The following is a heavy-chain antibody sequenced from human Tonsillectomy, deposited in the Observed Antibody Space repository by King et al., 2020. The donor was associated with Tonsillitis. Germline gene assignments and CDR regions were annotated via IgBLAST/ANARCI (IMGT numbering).Heavy chain of an antibody. J-gene: IGHJ6*02. CDR1: GFTFSSYA. D-gene: IGHD3-10*01. CDR3: ARASSHYFDSGRPAPYYNYYGLDV. V-gene: IGHV3-30-3*01. CDR2: ISYDGDIR. Sequence: HVQLVESGGGVVQPGRSLRLSCAASGFTFSSYAMHWVRQAPGKGLEWVALISYDGDIRYYADSVKGRFPISRDNSKYTLYLQMNSLRAEDTAVYYCARASSHYFDSGRPAPYYNYYGLDVWGQGTTVTVSS.